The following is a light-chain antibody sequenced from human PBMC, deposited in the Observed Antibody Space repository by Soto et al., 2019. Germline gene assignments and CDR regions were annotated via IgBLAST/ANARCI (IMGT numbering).Light chain of an antibody. CDR2: KTS. CDR3: QHYDTYSP. CDR1: QTISSR. V-gene: IGKV1-5*03. Sequence: DIQMTQSPSPLSASVGDRVTITCRASQTISSRLAWYQQKPGKAPKLLIYKTSSLESGVPSRFSGSGSGTEFTLTISSLQPDDLGIYYCQHYDTYSPFGGGTKVEIK. J-gene: IGKJ4*02.